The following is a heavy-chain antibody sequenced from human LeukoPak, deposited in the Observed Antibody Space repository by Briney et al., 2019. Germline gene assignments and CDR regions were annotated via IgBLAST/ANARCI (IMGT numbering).Heavy chain of an antibody. CDR3: ARDGVPIDY. Sequence: PGGSLRLSCAASGFTFSSYAMSWVRQAPGKGLEWVSAISGSGGSTYYADSVKGRFTISRDNAKNSLYLQMNSLRAEDAAVYYCARDGVPIDYWGQGTLVTVSS. CDR1: GFTFSSYA. J-gene: IGHJ4*02. D-gene: IGHD3-16*01. V-gene: IGHV3-23*01. CDR2: ISGSGGST.